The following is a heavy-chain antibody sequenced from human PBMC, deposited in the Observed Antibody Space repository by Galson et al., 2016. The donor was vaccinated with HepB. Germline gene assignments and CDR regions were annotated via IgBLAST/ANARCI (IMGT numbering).Heavy chain of an antibody. V-gene: IGHV3-23*01. CDR1: GFTFSDSA. CDR3: AKAMIHGSSYDS. Sequence: SLRLSCAASGFTFSDSAMHWVRQAPGKGLEWVSDVNQSGDRTYYADSVKGRFAISRDNSMNTLSLQMSSLRAEDTALYYCAKAMIHGSSYDSWGQGTLVTVSS. CDR2: VNQSGDRT. D-gene: IGHD3-10*01. J-gene: IGHJ5*01.